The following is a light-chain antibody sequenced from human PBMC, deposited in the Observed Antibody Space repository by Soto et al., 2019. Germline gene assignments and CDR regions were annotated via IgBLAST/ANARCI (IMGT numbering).Light chain of an antibody. CDR3: QEGSALLT. CDR2: GAS. V-gene: IGKV1-39*01. CDR1: QSVSTY. Sequence: DIQMHQSPSSLSTSVGDRVTITCRTSQSVSTYLNWYQQRPGKAPKLLIYGASSLQSGVPSRYSGSGSGTHFTLTISSLQPEDFATYYWQEGSALLTFGGGTKVEIK. J-gene: IGKJ4*01.